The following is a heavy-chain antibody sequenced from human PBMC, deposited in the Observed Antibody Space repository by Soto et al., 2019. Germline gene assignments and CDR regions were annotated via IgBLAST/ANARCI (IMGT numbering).Heavy chain of an antibody. V-gene: IGHV4-30-4*01. CDR1: GDSISTVDYF. Sequence: SETLSLTCSVSGDSISTVDYFWAWIRQPPGQAPEYIGYIYKSTTTYYNPSFESRVAISLDTSKSQFSLTVTSVTAADTAVYFCARGRYCLTGRCFPNWFDSWGQGTLVTVSS. J-gene: IGHJ5*01. CDR2: IYKSTTT. CDR3: ARGRYCLTGRCFPNWFDS. D-gene: IGHD2-15*01.